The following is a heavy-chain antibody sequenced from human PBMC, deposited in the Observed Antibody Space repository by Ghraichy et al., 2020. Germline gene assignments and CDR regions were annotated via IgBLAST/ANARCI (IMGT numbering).Heavy chain of an antibody. CDR1: GGSISSSSYY. CDR3: ARRGYDNRFDY. Sequence: SETLSLTCTVSGGSISSSSYYWGWIRQPPGKGLEWIGSIYYSGSTYYNPSLKSRVTISVDTSKNQFSLKLNSVTAADTAVYYCARRGYDNRFDYWGQGTLVTVSS. D-gene: IGHD5-12*01. J-gene: IGHJ4*02. CDR2: IYYSGST. V-gene: IGHV4-39*01.